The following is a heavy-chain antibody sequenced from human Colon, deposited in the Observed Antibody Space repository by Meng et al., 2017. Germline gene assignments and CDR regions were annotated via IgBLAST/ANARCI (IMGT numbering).Heavy chain of an antibody. V-gene: IGHV4-4*02. CDR2: FHHSGAI. CDR1: GASISSTNW. J-gene: IGHJ4*01. CDR3: VRNDYYDFDY. Sequence: QVQLQESGPGLVKPSGTLSLTCAVSGASISSTNWWSWLRQPPGKGLEWIGEFHHSGAINYNPSLKSRVSITIDKPKNQFSLNLNSVTAADTAAYYCVRNDYYDFDYWGQGTLVTVSS. D-gene: IGHD3-10*01.